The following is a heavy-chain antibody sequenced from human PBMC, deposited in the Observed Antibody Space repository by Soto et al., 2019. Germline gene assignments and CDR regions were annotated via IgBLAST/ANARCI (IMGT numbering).Heavy chain of an antibody. CDR3: ARLSGRRYFQY. Sequence: GGSLRLSCSASGFTFSSYDMHWVRQGPGKGLEWVSAIGTAGDTNYAGSVKGRFTISRENAKNSLYLQMNSLRAGDTAIYYCARLSGRRYFQYWGQGALVTVSS. J-gene: IGHJ4*02. D-gene: IGHD6-6*01. CDR2: IGTAGDT. CDR1: GFTFSSYD. V-gene: IGHV3-13*04.